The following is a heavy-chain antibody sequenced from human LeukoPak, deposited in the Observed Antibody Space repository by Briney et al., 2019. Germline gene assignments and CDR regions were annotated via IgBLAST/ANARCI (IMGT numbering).Heavy chain of an antibody. V-gene: IGHV3-30-3*01. CDR3: ARGSGSLDY. CDR2: ISYDGSNK. CDR1: GFTFSSYA. D-gene: IGHD3-22*01. J-gene: IGHJ4*02. Sequence: GGSLRLSCAASGFTFSSYAVHWVRQAPGRGLEWVAVISYDGSNKYYADSVKGRFTISRDNSKNTLYLQMNSLRAEDTAVYYCARGSGSLDYWGQGTLVTVSS.